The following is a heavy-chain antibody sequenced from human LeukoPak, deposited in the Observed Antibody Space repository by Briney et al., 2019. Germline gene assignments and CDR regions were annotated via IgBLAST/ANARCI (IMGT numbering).Heavy chain of an antibody. CDR3: ARVRYGNYFDY. J-gene: IGHJ4*02. CDR2: INPDGTEN. Sequence: WLFNINPDGTENYYVDSLKCLFTVSRDNAKNSLYLQMSSLRAEDTAVYYCARVRYGNYFDYWGQGTLVTVSS. D-gene: IGHD3-16*02. V-gene: IGHV3-7*04.